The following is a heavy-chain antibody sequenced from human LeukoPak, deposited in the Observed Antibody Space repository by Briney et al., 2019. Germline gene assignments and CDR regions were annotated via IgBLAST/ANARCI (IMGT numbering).Heavy chain of an antibody. Sequence: KTSETLSLTCTVSGYSISSGYYWGWIRQPPGKGLEWIGSIYHSGSTYYNPSLKSRVTISVDTSKNQFSLKLSSVTAADTAVYYCAREVLRYFDQPNWFDPWGQGTLVTVSS. V-gene: IGHV4-38-2*02. CDR1: GYSISSGYY. CDR2: IYHSGST. J-gene: IGHJ5*02. D-gene: IGHD3-9*01. CDR3: AREVLRYFDQPNWFDP.